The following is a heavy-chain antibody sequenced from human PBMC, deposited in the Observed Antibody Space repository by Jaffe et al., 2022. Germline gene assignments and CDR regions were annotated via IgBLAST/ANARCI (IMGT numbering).Heavy chain of an antibody. V-gene: IGHV3-49*04. CDR1: GFTFGDYA. J-gene: IGHJ4*02. Sequence: EVQLVESGGGLVQPGRSLRLSCTASGFTFGDYAMSWVRQAPGKGLEWVGFIRSKAYGGTTEYAASVKGRFTISRDDSKSIAYLQMNSLKTEDTAVYYCTFRPSPGAPLYYFDYWGQGTLVTVSS. CDR2: IRSKAYGGTT. CDR3: TFRPSPGAPLYYFDY. D-gene: IGHD7-27*01.